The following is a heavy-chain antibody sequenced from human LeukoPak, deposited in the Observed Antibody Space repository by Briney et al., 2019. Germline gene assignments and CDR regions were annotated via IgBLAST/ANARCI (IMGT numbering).Heavy chain of an antibody. D-gene: IGHD3-22*01. Sequence: GRSLRLSCAASGFTFDDDAMHWVRQAPGKGLEWVSGISGSGGSTYYADSVKGRFTISRDNAKNSLYLQMNSLRAEDTALYYCARDSDHYDSSGYFLGIMEGPYWGQGTLVTVSS. CDR3: ARDSDHYDSSGYFLGIMEGPY. CDR1: GFTFDDDA. V-gene: IGHV3-9*01. CDR2: ISGSGGST. J-gene: IGHJ4*02.